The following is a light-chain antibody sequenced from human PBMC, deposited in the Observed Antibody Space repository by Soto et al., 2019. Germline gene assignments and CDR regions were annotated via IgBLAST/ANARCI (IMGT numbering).Light chain of an antibody. CDR1: QRVSSSY. J-gene: IGKJ3*01. V-gene: IGKV3-20*01. CDR2: GAS. CDR3: QQYGSSPLT. Sequence: EIVLTQSPGSLSLSPGERDTLSCRASQRVSSSYLAWYQQIPGQAPRLLIYGASSRATGIPDRFSGSGSGTDFTLTISILEPEDFAVYYCQQYGSSPLTFGPGTKVDIK.